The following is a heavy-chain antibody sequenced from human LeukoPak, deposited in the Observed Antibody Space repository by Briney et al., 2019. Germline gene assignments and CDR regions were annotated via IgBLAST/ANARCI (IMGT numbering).Heavy chain of an antibody. CDR3: ARARIAAAPLDY. J-gene: IGHJ4*02. Sequence: SETLSLTCAVYGGSFSGYYWSWIRQPPGKGLEWIGEINHSGSTNYNPSLKSRVTISVDMSKNQFSLKLSSVTAADTAVYYCARARIAAAPLDYWGQGTLVTVSS. CDR1: GGSFSGYY. CDR2: INHSGST. D-gene: IGHD6-13*01. V-gene: IGHV4-34*01.